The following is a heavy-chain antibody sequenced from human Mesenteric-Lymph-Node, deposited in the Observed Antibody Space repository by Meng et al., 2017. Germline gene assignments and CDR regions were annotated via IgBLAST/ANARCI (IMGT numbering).Heavy chain of an antibody. V-gene: IGHV4-34*01. CDR2: ISHTGYI. D-gene: IGHD1-26*01. CDR1: GGSFSGYY. Sequence: GSLRLSCAVNGGSFSGYYWTWIRQPPGKGLEWIGEISHTGYIKDNPSLKSRVTISVDTSKNQFSLKLSSVTAADTAVYYCARGGSYYYFDYWGQGTLVTVSS. J-gene: IGHJ4*02. CDR3: ARGGSYYYFDY.